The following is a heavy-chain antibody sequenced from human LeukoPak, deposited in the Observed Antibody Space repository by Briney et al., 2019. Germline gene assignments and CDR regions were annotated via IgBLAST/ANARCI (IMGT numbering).Heavy chain of an antibody. CDR2: IYPDDSDT. CDR1: GYNFTSYW. V-gene: IGHV5-51*03. J-gene: IGHJ4*02. Sequence: KPGESLKISCKGSGYNFTSYWIGWVRQMPGKGLEWMGTIYPDDSDTRYSPSFQGQVTISADKSISTAYLVWSSLKASDTALYYCVSAHSYYDSSGYWNFDYWGQGTLVTVSS. CDR3: VSAHSYYDSSGYWNFDY. D-gene: IGHD3-22*01.